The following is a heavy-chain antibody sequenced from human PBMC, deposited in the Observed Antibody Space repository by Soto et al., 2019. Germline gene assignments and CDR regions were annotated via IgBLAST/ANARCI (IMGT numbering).Heavy chain of an antibody. V-gene: IGHV1-2*02. D-gene: IGHD1-26*01. Sequence: QVQVVQSGPEVKKPGASVQISCKASGYTFNAYYMHWVRQAPGQGLEWIGWINPNSGGTKYAQKFQGRVTMTRDTSISTAYMELRSLRSDDTAMYYCARGLGAGGTVRCAFVLWGQETMIAVSS. CDR3: ARGLGAGGTVRCAFVL. CDR1: GYTFNAYY. CDR2: INPNSGGT. J-gene: IGHJ3*01.